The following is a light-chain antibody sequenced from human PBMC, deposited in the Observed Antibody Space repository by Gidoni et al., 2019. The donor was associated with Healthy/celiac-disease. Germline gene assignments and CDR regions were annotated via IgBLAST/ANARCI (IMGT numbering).Light chain of an antibody. V-gene: IGKV3-15*01. Sequence: EILMTQSPATLSVSPGERATLSCRASQSVSSNLAWYQQKPGQAPRLLIYGASTRATGIPARFSGSGSGTEFTLTISSLQSEDFAVYYCQQYNNWPPLFTFGTGTKVDIK. CDR1: QSVSSN. CDR2: GAS. J-gene: IGKJ3*01. CDR3: QQYNNWPPLFT.